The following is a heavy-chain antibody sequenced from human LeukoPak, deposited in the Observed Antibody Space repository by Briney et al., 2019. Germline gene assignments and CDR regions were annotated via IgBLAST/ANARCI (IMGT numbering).Heavy chain of an antibody. Sequence: GGSPRLSCAASGFTLTSYAMGWVRQAPGKGLEWVSAISASGGTTLYADSVKGRFTISRDSSKNTLYVQMNSLRAEDTAVYYCAKVSSSALDYWGQGTLVAVSS. CDR2: ISASGGTT. CDR1: GFTLTSYA. D-gene: IGHD6-6*01. J-gene: IGHJ4*02. V-gene: IGHV3-23*01. CDR3: AKVSSSALDY.